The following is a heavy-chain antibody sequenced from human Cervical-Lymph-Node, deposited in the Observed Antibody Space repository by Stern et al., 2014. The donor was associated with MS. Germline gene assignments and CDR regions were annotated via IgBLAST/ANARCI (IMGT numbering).Heavy chain of an antibody. V-gene: IGHV3-23*04. CDR1: RITFSNYA. Sequence: VQLVESGGALVQPGGSLRLSCAASRITFSNYALSWVRQAPGKGPEWVSSITVSGGSTNSADSVKGRFTISRDNSKNTLYLHMTSLRVDDTAVYFCATKPVNSFGFVYRYFDYWGQGTLVTVSS. CDR2: ITVSGGST. CDR3: ATKPVNSFGFVYRYFDY. J-gene: IGHJ4*02. D-gene: IGHD5-18*01.